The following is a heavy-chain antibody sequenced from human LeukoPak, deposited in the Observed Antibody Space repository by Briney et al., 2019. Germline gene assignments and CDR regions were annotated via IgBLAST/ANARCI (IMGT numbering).Heavy chain of an antibody. CDR3: ARGLYCSGGTCYNWFDP. D-gene: IGHD2-15*01. V-gene: IGHV6-1*01. Sequence: SQTLSLTCAISGDSVSSDSAAWNWITQSPSRGLEWLGRTYYRSKWHSDSALSVKSRITISPDTSKNQFPLQLSSVTPEDTAVYFCARGLYCSGGTCYNWFDPWGQGTLVTVSS. CDR1: GDSVSSDSAA. CDR2: TYYRSKWHS. J-gene: IGHJ5*02.